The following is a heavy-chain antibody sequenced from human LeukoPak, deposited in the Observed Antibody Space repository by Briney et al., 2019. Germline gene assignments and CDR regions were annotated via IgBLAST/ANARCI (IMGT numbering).Heavy chain of an antibody. Sequence: GGSLRLSCAASGFTFSSYGMHWVRQAPGKGLEWVAAISYDGSNKYYADSVKGRFTISRDNSKNTLYLQMNSLRAEDTAVYYCARDRFPDYWGQGTLVTVSS. J-gene: IGHJ4*02. D-gene: IGHD3-16*01. V-gene: IGHV3-30*03. CDR1: GFTFSSYG. CDR2: ISYDGSNK. CDR3: ARDRFPDY.